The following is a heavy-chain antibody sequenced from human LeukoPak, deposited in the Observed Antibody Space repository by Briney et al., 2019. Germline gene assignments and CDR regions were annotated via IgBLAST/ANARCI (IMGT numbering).Heavy chain of an antibody. V-gene: IGHV3-48*01. CDR1: GFTFSSYS. CDR2: ISSSSSTI. J-gene: IGHJ6*03. Sequence: GGSLRLSCAASGFTFSSYSMNWVRQAPGKGLEWVSYISSSSSTIYYADSVKGRFTISRDNAKNSLYLQMNSLRAEDTAVYYCARDGKSSGSYYGYYYYMDVWGKGTTVTVSS. CDR3: ARDGKSSGSYYGYYYYMDV. D-gene: IGHD1-26*01.